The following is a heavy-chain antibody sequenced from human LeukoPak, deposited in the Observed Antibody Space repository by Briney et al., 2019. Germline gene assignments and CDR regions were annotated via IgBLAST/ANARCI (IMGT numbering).Heavy chain of an antibody. Sequence: KPGGSLRLSCAASGFTFSSYSMNWVRQAPGKGLEWVSSISSSSSYIYYADSVKGRFTISRDNAKNSLYLQMNSLRAEDTAVYYCARDRGHTYYYDSSGYPYDYWGQGTLVTVSS. CDR1: GFTFSSYS. D-gene: IGHD3-22*01. V-gene: IGHV3-21*01. CDR3: ARDRGHTYYYDSSGYPYDY. CDR2: ISSSSSYI. J-gene: IGHJ4*02.